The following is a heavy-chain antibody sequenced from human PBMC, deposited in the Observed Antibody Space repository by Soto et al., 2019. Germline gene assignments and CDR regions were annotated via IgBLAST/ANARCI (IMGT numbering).Heavy chain of an antibody. CDR3: ANMDDV. CDR2: TYYRSKWHN. CDR1: GDSVSSKSAT. V-gene: IGHV6-1*01. J-gene: IGHJ4*02. Sequence: PSQTLSLTCXISGDSVSSKSATWNWIRQFPSRGLEWLGRTYYRSKWHNDYAVSVKSRIAINPDTSKNQFSLQLNSVTPEDTAVYYCANMDDVWGQGTLVTVSS. D-gene: IGHD3-10*02.